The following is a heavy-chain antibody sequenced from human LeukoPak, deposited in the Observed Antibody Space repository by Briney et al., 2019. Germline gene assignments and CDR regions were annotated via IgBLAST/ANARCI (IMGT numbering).Heavy chain of an antibody. J-gene: IGHJ3*02. CDR3: ARTVWWQWLPGAFDI. V-gene: IGHV4-59*01. D-gene: IGHD6-19*01. Sequence: PSETLSLTCTVSGGSISSYYWSWIRQPPGKGLEWIGYIYYSGSTNYNPSLKSRFTISVDTSKNQFSLKLSSVTAADTAVYYCARTVWWQWLPGAFDIWGQGTMVTVSS. CDR1: GGSISSYY. CDR2: IYYSGST.